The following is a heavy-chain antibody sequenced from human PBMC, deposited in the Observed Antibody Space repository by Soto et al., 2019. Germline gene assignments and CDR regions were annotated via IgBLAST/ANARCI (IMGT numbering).Heavy chain of an antibody. J-gene: IGHJ4*02. CDR2: IFPRRTT. CDR1: RGSRTGATYS. Sequence: PSVTLSLPCGAGRGSRTGATYSRNWIRQPRGKGLEWIGYIFPRRTTYYYPSLKSRAAISIDVWKNQVSLSLRSLPAADTAVYYCARSREFGYWSQGSRGAV. V-gene: IGHV4-30-2*01. CDR3: ARSREFGY.